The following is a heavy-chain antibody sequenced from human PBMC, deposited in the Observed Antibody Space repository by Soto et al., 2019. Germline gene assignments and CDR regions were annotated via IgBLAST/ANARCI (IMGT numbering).Heavy chain of an antibody. V-gene: IGHV3-48*02. D-gene: IGHD3-3*01. CDR1: GFTFSSYS. Sequence: EVQLVESGGGLVQPGGSLRLSCAASGFTFSSYSMNWVRQAPGKGLEWVSYISSSSSTIYYADSVKGRFTISRDNAKNSLYLQMNSLRDEDTAVYYCARDPLGFWSGPYYYYGMDVWGQGTTVTVSS. CDR2: ISSSSSTI. CDR3: ARDPLGFWSGPYYYYGMDV. J-gene: IGHJ6*02.